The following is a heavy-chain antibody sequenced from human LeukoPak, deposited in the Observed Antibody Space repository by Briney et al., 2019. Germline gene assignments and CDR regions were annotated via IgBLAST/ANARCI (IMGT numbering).Heavy chain of an antibody. J-gene: IGHJ4*02. V-gene: IGHV3-66*01. CDR1: GYTVSGNY. CDR2: IYTDGNT. Sequence: GGSLRLSCAVFGYTVSGNYMSWVRQAPRKGLEWVSAIYTDGNTHYAGSVKGRFTISRDSFKNALYLQMNSLRAEDTAVYYCARDRPYGGVGDFDYWGQGTLVTVSS. CDR3: ARDRPYGGVGDFDY. D-gene: IGHD3-16*01.